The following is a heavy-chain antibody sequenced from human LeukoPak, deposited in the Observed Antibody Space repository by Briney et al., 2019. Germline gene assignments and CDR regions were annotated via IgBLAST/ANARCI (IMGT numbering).Heavy chain of an antibody. CDR1: GYTFTSYH. V-gene: IGHV1-46*01. Sequence: ASEKVSCKASGYTFTSYHMHWVRQAPGQGLEWMGMINPSGGTTSYAQKFQGRVTMTRDTSTSTVYMELSSLRSEDTAVYYCARDGSSGSGDYWGQGALVAVSS. CDR2: INPSGGTT. J-gene: IGHJ4*02. CDR3: ARDGSSGSGDY. D-gene: IGHD3-22*01.